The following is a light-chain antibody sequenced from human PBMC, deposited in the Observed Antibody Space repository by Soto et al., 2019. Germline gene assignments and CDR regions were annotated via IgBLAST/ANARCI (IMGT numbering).Light chain of an antibody. CDR2: DAS. CDR3: QQRSNWPPFT. Sequence: EIVLTQSPATLSLSPGERATLSCSASQSVSSYLAWYQQKPGQAPRLLIYDASNRATGIPARFSGSGSGTDFTLTISSLEPEDFAVYYCQQRSNWPPFTFGPGTKVDLK. CDR1: QSVSSY. J-gene: IGKJ3*01. V-gene: IGKV3-11*01.